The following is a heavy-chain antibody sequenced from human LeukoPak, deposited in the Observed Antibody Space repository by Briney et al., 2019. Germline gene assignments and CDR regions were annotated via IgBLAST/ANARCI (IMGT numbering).Heavy chain of an antibody. CDR1: GFTFSSYG. D-gene: IGHD2-15*01. CDR2: IRHDGSNK. Sequence: PGGSLRLSCAASGFTFSSYGMHWVRQAPGKGLEWVAFIRHDGSNKYYADSVKGRFTISRDNSKNKLYLQMNSLRAEDTAVYYCAKSARRYCSGGSCYYFDYWGQGTLVTVSS. J-gene: IGHJ4*02. V-gene: IGHV3-30*02. CDR3: AKSARRYCSGGSCYYFDY.